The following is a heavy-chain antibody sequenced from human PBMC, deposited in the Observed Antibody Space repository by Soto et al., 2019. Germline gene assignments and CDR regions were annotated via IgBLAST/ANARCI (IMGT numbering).Heavy chain of an antibody. CDR2: ISSSSSYI. D-gene: IGHD6-19*01. CDR1: GFTFSSYS. J-gene: IGHJ4*02. V-gene: IGHV3-21*01. CDR3: ARIAVAGVELFDR. Sequence: EVQLVESGGGLVKPGGSLRLSCAASGFTFSSYSMNWVRQAPGKRLEWVSSISSSSSYIYYADSVKGRFTISRDNAKNSPYLLMNSLRVEDTAVYYCARIAVAGVELFDRWGQGTLVTVSS.